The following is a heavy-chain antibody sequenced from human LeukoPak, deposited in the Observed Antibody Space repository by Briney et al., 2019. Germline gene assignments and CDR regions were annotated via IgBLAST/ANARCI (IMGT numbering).Heavy chain of an antibody. J-gene: IGHJ6*03. V-gene: IGHV7-4-1*02. CDR2: INTNTGSP. D-gene: IGHD2-15*01. CDR1: GYTFTYFG. Sequence: GASVKVSCKASGYTFTYFGLNWVRQAPGQGLECLGGINTNTGSPTYAQGLTGRFVFSLDTSVSTAYLQISSLKAEDTAIYYCARSRRVLVPAALNSADDYYYYMDVWGRGTTVTVSS. CDR3: ARSRRVLVPAALNSADDYYYYMDV.